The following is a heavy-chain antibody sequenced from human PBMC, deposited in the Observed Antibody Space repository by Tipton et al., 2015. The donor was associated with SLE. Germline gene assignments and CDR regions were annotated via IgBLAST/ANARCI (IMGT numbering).Heavy chain of an antibody. CDR2: INNDGSDT. V-gene: IGHV3-74*01. Sequence: SLRLSCAASGFTFNSYWMHWVRQVPGKGLVWVSRINNDGSDTVYADSVKGRFTISRDNAKNTLCLQMNSLRAEDTAVYYCARGSTGPDFWGQGTLVTVSS. D-gene: IGHD2-8*02. CDR3: ARGSTGPDF. J-gene: IGHJ4*02. CDR1: GFTFNSYW.